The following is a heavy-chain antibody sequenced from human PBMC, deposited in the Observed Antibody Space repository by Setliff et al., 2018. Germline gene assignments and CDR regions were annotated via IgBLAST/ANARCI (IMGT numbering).Heavy chain of an antibody. D-gene: IGHD3-16*02. Sequence: SETLSLTCTVSGYSISSGYYWGWIRQPPGKGLEGIGTVYHRASTYYNPSLKSRVTISVDRSTNQFSLKLSSVTAADTAVYYCARASGGVLAPYFDYWGQGTLVTVSS. CDR2: VYHRAST. CDR1: GYSISSGYY. CDR3: ARASGGVLAPYFDY. V-gene: IGHV4-38-2*02. J-gene: IGHJ4*02.